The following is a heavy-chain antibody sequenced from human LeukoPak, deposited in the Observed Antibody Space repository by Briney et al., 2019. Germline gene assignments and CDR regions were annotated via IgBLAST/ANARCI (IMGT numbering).Heavy chain of an antibody. V-gene: IGHV4-30-2*01. CDR1: GGSISSGGCS. D-gene: IGHD3-9*01. CDR2: IYHSGST. Sequence: SETLSLTCAVSGGSISSGGCSWSWIRQPPGKGLEWIGYIYHSGSTYYNPSLKSRVTISVDRSKNQFSLKLSSVTAADTAVYYCARGSYYDILTGYYGAYYFDYWGQGTLVTVSS. J-gene: IGHJ4*02. CDR3: ARGSYYDILTGYYGAYYFDY.